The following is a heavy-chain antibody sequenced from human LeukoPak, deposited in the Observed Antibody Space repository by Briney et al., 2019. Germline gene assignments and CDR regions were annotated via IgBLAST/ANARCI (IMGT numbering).Heavy chain of an antibody. J-gene: IGHJ5*02. V-gene: IGHV3-21*01. CDR1: GFTFSSYS. CDR3: ARGSSNIAARNNWFDP. D-gene: IGHD6-6*01. CDR2: ISSSSSYI. Sequence: GGSLRLSCAASGFTFSSYSMNWVRQAPGKGLEWVSSISSSSSYIDYADSVKGRLTISRDNAKNSLYLHMNRLRAEDTAMYYCARGSSNIAARNNWFDPWGQGTLVTVSS.